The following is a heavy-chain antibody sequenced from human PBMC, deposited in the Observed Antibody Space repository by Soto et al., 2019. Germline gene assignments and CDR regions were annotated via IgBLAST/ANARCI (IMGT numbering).Heavy chain of an antibody. CDR2: IYYSGST. CDR1: GGYINSGGYY. D-gene: IGHD2-2*01. Sequence: QVQLQESGPGLVKPSQTLTLTCSVSGGYINSGGYYWTWIRQHPGKGLEWIGNIYYSGSTSYKPSLKSRVTISIDTSKTHFCLKLSSVTASDTAVYYCARSSISKKIDYWGQGTLVTVSS. CDR3: ARSSISKKIDY. V-gene: IGHV4-31*03. J-gene: IGHJ4*02.